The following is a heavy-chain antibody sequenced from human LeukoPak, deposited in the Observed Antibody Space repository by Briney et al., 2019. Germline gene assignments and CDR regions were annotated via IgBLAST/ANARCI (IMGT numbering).Heavy chain of an antibody. CDR3: AGEMATTPFDY. CDR1: GFNFRNYW. V-gene: IGHV3-7*01. CDR2: IKQDGREQ. D-gene: IGHD5-24*01. J-gene: IGHJ4*02. Sequence: PGGSLRLSCAASGFNFRNYWMTWVRQAPGKGLEWVANIKQDGREQYYLDSVKGRFTISRDNAKNTLYLQMNSLRAEDTAVYYCAGEMATTPFDYWGQGTLVTVSS.